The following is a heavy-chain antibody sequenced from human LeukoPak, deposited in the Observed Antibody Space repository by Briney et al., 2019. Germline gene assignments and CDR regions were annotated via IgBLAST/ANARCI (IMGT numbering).Heavy chain of an antibody. J-gene: IGHJ4*02. D-gene: IGHD3-22*01. CDR3: ASILHYYDSSGYDY. Sequence: PGGSLRLSCAASGFTFSDYYMNWIRQATGKGLEWVSYISSSGSTIYYADSVKGRFTISRDNAKNSLYLQMNSLRAEDTAVYYCASILHYYDSSGYDYWGQGTLVTVSS. CDR2: ISSSGSTI. V-gene: IGHV3-11*01. CDR1: GFTFSDYY.